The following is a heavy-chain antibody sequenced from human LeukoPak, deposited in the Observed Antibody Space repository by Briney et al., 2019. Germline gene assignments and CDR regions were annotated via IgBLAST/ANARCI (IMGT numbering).Heavy chain of an antibody. V-gene: IGHV3-33*01. D-gene: IGHD6-19*01. J-gene: IGHJ4*02. CDR1: GFTFGDYG. Sequence: PGGSLRLSCTASGFTFGDYGMSWFRQAPGKGLEWVAVIWYDGTNRYYADSVKGRFTISRDNSKNTLYLQMNSLRAEDTAVYYCTRDTEYSSGWYYFDYWGQGTLVTVSS. CDR2: IWYDGTNR. CDR3: TRDTEYSSGWYYFDY.